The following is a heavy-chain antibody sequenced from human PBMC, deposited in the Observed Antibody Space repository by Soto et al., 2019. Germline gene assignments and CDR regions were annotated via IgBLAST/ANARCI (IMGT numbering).Heavy chain of an antibody. CDR1: GGSISSGDFY. CDR2: IYYSGST. V-gene: IGHV4-30-4*01. D-gene: IGHD4-17*01. Sequence: SETLSLTCTVSGGSISSGDFYWSWIRQPPGKGLELIGNIYYSGSTYYNPSLRSRAIMSVDTSQNQFSLKLSSLTAADTAVYFCARADDFSDRFDYWGQEPWSPSPQ. CDR3: ARADDFSDRFDY. J-gene: IGHJ4*01.